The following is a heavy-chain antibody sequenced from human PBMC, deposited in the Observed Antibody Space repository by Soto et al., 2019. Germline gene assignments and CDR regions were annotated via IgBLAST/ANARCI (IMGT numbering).Heavy chain of an antibody. J-gene: IGHJ4*02. D-gene: IGHD2-2*01. V-gene: IGHV1-18*01. CDR2: ISTFNGET. CDR3: ARDVGYCSSSTCLIDH. CDR1: GYTFNTYG. Sequence: ASVKVSCKASGYTFNTYGISWVRQAPGQGLEWMGWISTFNGETRYAQKFQARVTVTTDTSTTTGYMELRSLRSDDTAVYYCARDVGYCSSSTCLIDHWGQGTLVTV.